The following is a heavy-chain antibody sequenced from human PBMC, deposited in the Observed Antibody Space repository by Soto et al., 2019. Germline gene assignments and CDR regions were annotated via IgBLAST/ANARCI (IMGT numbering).Heavy chain of an antibody. J-gene: IGHJ4*02. CDR3: ASFYCSSTSCPFDY. V-gene: IGHV4-61*01. CDR2: IYYSGST. CDR1: GGSVSSGSYS. D-gene: IGHD2-2*01. Sequence: SETLSLTCTVSGGSVSSGSYSWNWIRQPPGKGLEWIGYIYYSGSTNYNPSLKSRVTISVDTSKNQFSLKLSSVTAADTAVYYCASFYCSSTSCPFDYWGQGTLVTVSS.